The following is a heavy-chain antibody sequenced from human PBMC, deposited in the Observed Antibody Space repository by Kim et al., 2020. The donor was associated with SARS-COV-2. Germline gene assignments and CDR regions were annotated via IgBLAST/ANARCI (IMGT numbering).Heavy chain of an antibody. CDR3: ARDSNGYYTRVDAFDI. CDR2: INPNSGDT. J-gene: IGHJ3*02. D-gene: IGHD3-3*01. Sequence: ASVKVSCKASGYTITGNYMHWVRQAPGQGLEWMGRINPNSGDTNYAQKFQGRVTMTRDTSISTAYMELYSLTSDDTAVYYCARDSNGYYTRVDAFDIWG. V-gene: IGHV1-2*06. CDR1: GYTITGNY.